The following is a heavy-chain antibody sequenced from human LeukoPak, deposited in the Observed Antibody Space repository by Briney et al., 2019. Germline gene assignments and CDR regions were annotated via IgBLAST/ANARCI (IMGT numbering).Heavy chain of an antibody. D-gene: IGHD1-26*01. V-gene: IGHV4-39*01. CDR3: ARKDRRELPWGAFDC. CDR1: GGSISSSSYY. Sequence: PSETLSLTCTVSGGSISSSSYYWGWIRQPPGKGLEWIGSIYYSGSTYYNPSLKSRVTISVDTSKNQFSLKLSSVTAADTAVYYCARKDRRELPWGAFDCWGQGTLVTVSS. J-gene: IGHJ4*02. CDR2: IYYSGST.